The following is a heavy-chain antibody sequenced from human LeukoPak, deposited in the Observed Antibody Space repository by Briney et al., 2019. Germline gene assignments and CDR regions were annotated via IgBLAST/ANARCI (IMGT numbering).Heavy chain of an antibody. Sequence: GESLKISRKGSGYSFTSYWIGWVRQMPGKGLEWMGIIYPGDSDTRYSPSFQGQVTISADKSISTAYLQWSSLKASDTAMYYCARRPRTYYYDSSGYYWDYWGQGTLVTVSS. V-gene: IGHV5-51*01. CDR3: ARRPRTYYYDSSGYYWDY. J-gene: IGHJ4*02. D-gene: IGHD3-22*01. CDR2: IYPGDSDT. CDR1: GYSFTSYW.